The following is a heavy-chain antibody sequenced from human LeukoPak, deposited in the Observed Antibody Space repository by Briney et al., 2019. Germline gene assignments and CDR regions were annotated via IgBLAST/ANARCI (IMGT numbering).Heavy chain of an antibody. CDR1: GFTFSSYS. D-gene: IGHD4-23*01. Sequence: GGSLRLSCAASGFTFSSYSMNWVRQAPGKGLEWVSSISRSSSYIYYADSVKGRFTISRDNAKNSLYLQMNSLRAEDTALYYCVRGHNGGPFDHWGQGIPVTVSS. V-gene: IGHV3-21*04. J-gene: IGHJ4*02. CDR2: ISRSSSYI. CDR3: VRGHNGGPFDH.